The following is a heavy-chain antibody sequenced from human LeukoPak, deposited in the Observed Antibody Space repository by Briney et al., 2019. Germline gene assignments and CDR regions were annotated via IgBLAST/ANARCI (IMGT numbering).Heavy chain of an antibody. CDR3: AREQGGTSGGGDAFDI. V-gene: IGHV3-7*01. CDR2: IKRDGSEK. D-gene: IGHD3-16*01. Sequence: GGSLRLSCAASGFTFSSYWMSWVRQAPGKGLEWVANIKRDGSEKYYVDSVKGRFTISRDNAKNSLYLQMNSLRAEDTAVYYCAREQGGTSGGGDAFDIWGQGTMVTVSS. J-gene: IGHJ3*02. CDR1: GFTFSSYW.